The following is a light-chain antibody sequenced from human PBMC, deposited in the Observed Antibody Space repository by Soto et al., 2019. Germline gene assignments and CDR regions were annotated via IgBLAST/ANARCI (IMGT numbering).Light chain of an antibody. J-gene: IGLJ1*01. CDR1: SSDVGGYNY. CDR3: SSYTSSGTYV. V-gene: IGLV2-14*01. CDR2: DVS. Sequence: QSVLTHPASVSGSPGQSITISCTGTSSDVGGYNYVSWYQQHPGKAPKLMIYDVSNRPSGVSNRFSGSKSGNTASLTISGLQAEDETDYYCSSYTSSGTYVFGTGTKLTVL.